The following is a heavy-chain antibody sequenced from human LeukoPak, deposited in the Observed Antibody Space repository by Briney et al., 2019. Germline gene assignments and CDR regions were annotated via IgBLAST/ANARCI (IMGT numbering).Heavy chain of an antibody. CDR2: IYYSGST. D-gene: IGHD3-3*02. Sequence: KPSETLSLTCTVSGGSISSGDYYWSWIRQPPGKGLEWIGYIYYSGSTYYNPSLKSRVTISVDTSKNQFSLKLSSVTAADTAVYYCARGIFGVVTRGPDYWGQGTLVTVSS. V-gene: IGHV4-61*08. CDR1: GGSISSGDYY. CDR3: ARGIFGVVTRGPDY. J-gene: IGHJ4*02.